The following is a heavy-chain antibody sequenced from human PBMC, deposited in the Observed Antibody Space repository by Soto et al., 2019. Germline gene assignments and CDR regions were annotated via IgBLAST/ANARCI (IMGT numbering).Heavy chain of an antibody. CDR3: ARYNSPLSQYALDV. CDR1: GDSVSSNSAA. D-gene: IGHD1-20*01. J-gene: IGHJ3*01. CDR2: TYFRSKWYT. V-gene: IGHV6-1*01. Sequence: QVPLQQSGPGLVKPSQTLSLTCAISGDSVSSNSAAWNWIRQSPSRGLEWLGRTYFRSKWYTDYAVSVESRITFTPDTSKNQIFLQLNSVTPDDTAIYYCARYNSPLSQYALDVWGQGTMVTVSS.